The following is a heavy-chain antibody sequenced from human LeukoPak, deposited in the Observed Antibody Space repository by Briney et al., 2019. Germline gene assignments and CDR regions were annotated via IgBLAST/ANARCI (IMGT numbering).Heavy chain of an antibody. Sequence: PGGGLRLSCAASGFTFSDYYMSWIRQAPGKGLEWVSYISSSGSNKYYADSVKGRFTISRDNAKNSLYLQMNSLRAEDTAVYYCARDSRPRHDGMDVWGQGTTVTVSS. CDR3: ARDSRPRHDGMDV. V-gene: IGHV3-11*04. J-gene: IGHJ6*02. CDR2: ISSSGSNK. CDR1: GFTFSDYY.